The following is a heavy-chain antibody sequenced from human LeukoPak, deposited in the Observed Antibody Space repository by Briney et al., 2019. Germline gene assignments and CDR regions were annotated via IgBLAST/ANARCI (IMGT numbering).Heavy chain of an antibody. CDR1: GGSVRSYY. CDR3: ARRNSGLDY. D-gene: IGHD3-10*01. J-gene: IGHJ4*02. CDR2: IYYRGST. Sequence: SETLSLTCNVSGGSVRSYYWDWIRQPPGKGLEWIGSIYYRGSTYYNASLKSRVTISVDTSKNQFSLKLNSVTAADTAVYYCARRNSGLDYWGQGTLVTVSS. V-gene: IGHV4-39*01.